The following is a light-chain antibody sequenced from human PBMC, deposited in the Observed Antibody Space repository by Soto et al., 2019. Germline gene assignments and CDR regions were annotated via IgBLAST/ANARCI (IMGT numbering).Light chain of an antibody. CDR3: QQYGSSGT. J-gene: IGKJ1*01. CDR1: QSVSSN. CDR2: GAS. V-gene: IGKV3-20*01. Sequence: EIVMTQSPATLSASPGERATLSCRASQSVSSNLAWYQQKPGQAPRLLIYGASTRATGIPDRFSGSGSGTDFTLTISRLEPEDFAVYYCQQYGSSGTFGQGTTGDIK.